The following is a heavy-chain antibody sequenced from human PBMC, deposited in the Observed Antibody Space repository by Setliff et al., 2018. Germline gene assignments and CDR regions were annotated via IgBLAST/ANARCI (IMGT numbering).Heavy chain of an antibody. J-gene: IGHJ6*04. Sequence: GGSLRLSCAASGFTFSTYSMSWVRQAPGKGLEWVSAISGDSIYTDGTITSYADSVKGRFTISRDNAKNTLHLQMDSLRAEDTAVYYCARAKMEESGKAQAGMDVWGKGTTVTVSS. D-gene: IGHD6-13*01. CDR1: GFTFSTYS. V-gene: IGHV3-74*01. CDR3: ARAKMEESGKAQAGMDV. CDR2: IYTDGTIT.